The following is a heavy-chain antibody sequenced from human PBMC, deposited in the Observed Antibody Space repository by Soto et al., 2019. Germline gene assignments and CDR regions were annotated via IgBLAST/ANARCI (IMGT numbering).Heavy chain of an antibody. CDR3: VSGYPMVGFAY. Sequence: QLQLQESGPGLVKPSETLSLTCTVSGDSISSSDYYWGWIRQPPGKGLEWIGNIYYSGSASSHPSLRSRVTISVDTSKNQVSLKLNSVTAADTAVYICVSGYPMVGFAYWGEGTLVTVSS. D-gene: IGHD5-18*01. CDR1: GDSISSSDYY. V-gene: IGHV4-39*01. J-gene: IGHJ4*02. CDR2: IYYSGSA.